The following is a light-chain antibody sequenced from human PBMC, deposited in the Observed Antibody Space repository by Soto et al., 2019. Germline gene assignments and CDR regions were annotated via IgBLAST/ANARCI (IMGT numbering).Light chain of an antibody. CDR1: SSNIGTNS. Sequence: QAVVTQPPSASGTPGQRVTISCSGSSSNIGTNSVYWYQQFPGTAPKLLIYMNNQRPSGVPDRFSGSKSGTSASLAISGLRSEDEADYYCAAWDDSLSVVFGGGTKLTVL. CDR2: MNN. CDR3: AAWDDSLSVV. V-gene: IGLV1-47*01. J-gene: IGLJ3*02.